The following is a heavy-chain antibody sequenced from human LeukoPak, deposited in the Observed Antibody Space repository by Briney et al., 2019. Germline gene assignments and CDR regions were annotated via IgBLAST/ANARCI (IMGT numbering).Heavy chain of an antibody. CDR1: GFTFNDYY. D-gene: IGHD3-10*01. V-gene: IGHV3-11*03. CDR2: ISSSSSHT. Sequence: GGSLRLSCATSGFTFNDYYMSWIRLAPGKGLEWLSFISSSSSHTKYADSVKGRFTISRDNAKNSLFLQMNSLRAEDTAVYYCAKSPYYYGSGLYYFDYWGQGTLVTVSS. J-gene: IGHJ4*02. CDR3: AKSPYYYGSGLYYFDY.